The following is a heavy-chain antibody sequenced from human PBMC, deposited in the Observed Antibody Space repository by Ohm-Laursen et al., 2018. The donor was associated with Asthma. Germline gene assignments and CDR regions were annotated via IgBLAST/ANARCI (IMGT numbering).Heavy chain of an antibody. CDR2: ISSSSSYI. Sequence: SLRLSCAASGFTFSSYSMNWVRQAPGKGLEWVSSISSSSSYIYYADSVKGRFTISRDNAKNSLYLQMNSLRAEDTAVYYCARVGYYDSSGYYYQSISYYYYGMDVWGQGTTVTVSS. CDR1: GFTFSSYS. J-gene: IGHJ6*02. D-gene: IGHD3-22*01. V-gene: IGHV3-21*01. CDR3: ARVGYYDSSGYYYQSISYYYYGMDV.